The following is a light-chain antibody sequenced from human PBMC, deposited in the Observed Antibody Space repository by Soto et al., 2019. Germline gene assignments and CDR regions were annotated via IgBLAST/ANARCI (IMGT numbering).Light chain of an antibody. CDR3: KQYYRPPFP. J-gene: IGKJ3*01. Sequence: DIVMTQSPDSLAVSLGERATINCKSGQSVLYSSNNKDYLAWYQQKPGQPPKLLIYWASTRESGVPDRFSGSGSGTDFTLTISSLQPEDFAVYFCKQYYRPPFPFGPATKVDIK. CDR2: WAS. CDR1: QSVLYSSNNKDY. V-gene: IGKV4-1*01.